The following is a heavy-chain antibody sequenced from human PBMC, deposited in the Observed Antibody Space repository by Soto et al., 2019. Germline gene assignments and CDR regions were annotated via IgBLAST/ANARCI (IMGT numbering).Heavy chain of an antibody. D-gene: IGHD5-18*01. Sequence: SETLSLTCAVSGGSISSSNWWSWVRQPPGKGLEWIGEIYHSGSTNYNPSLKSRVTISVDKSKNQFSLKLSSVTAADTAVYYCARGRGTAMVTYYYYGMDVWGQGTTVTVSS. J-gene: IGHJ6*02. CDR2: IYHSGST. CDR1: GGSISSSNW. V-gene: IGHV4-4*02. CDR3: ARGRGTAMVTYYYYGMDV.